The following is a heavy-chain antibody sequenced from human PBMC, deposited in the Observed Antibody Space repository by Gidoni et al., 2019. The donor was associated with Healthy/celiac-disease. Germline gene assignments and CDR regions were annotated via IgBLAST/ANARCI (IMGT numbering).Heavy chain of an antibody. CDR3: ARPPTPNDYYDSRDDAFDI. D-gene: IGHD3-22*01. J-gene: IGHJ3*02. Sequence: STYYNPSLKSRVTISVDTSKNQFSLKLSSVTAADTAVYYCARPPTPNDYYDSRDDAFDIWGQGTMVTVSS. CDR2: ST. V-gene: IGHV4-39*01.